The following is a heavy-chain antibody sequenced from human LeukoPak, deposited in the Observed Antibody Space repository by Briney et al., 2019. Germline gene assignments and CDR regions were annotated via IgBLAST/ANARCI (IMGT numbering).Heavy chain of an antibody. J-gene: IGHJ4*02. CDR1: GFTFSSYS. Sequence: GGSLRLSCAASGFTFSSYSMNWVRQAPGNGLEWVSYISSSSSTIYYADSVKGRFTISRDNAKNSLYLQMNSLRAEDTALYYCAKGPSIADLHDYFDYWGQGTLVTVSS. V-gene: IGHV3-48*04. CDR2: ISSSSSTI. D-gene: IGHD6-13*01. CDR3: AKGPSIADLHDYFDY.